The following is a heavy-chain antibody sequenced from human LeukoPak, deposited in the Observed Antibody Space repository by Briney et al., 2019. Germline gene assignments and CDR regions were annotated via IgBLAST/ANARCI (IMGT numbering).Heavy chain of an antibody. J-gene: IGHJ4*02. CDR2: INPKSGGT. Sequence: ASVKVSCKASGYTFTGYYMHWVRQAPGQGLEWVGWINPKSGGTTYEQKFQGRVTMTRDTSTSTAYMELSRLRSDDTAVYYCARGGEVCSSSSCYRGHDYWGQGTLVTVSS. CDR1: GYTFTGYY. V-gene: IGHV1-2*02. D-gene: IGHD2-2*01. CDR3: ARGGEVCSSSSCYRGHDY.